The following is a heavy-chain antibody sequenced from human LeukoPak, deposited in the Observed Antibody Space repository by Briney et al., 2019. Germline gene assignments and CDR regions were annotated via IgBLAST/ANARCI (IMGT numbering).Heavy chain of an antibody. V-gene: IGHV1-24*01. CDR3: ATVNYYDSSGYYQ. Sequence: ASVKVSCKASGYTFTGYYMHWVRQAPGKGLEWMGGFDPEDGETIYAQKFQGRVTMTEDTSTDTAYMELSSLRSEDTAVYYCATVNYYDSSGYYQWGQGTLVTVSS. J-gene: IGHJ4*02. CDR1: GYTFTGYY. D-gene: IGHD3-22*01. CDR2: FDPEDGET.